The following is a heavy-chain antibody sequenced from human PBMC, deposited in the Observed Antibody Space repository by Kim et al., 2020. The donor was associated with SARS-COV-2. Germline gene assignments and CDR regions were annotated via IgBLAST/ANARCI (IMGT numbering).Heavy chain of an antibody. V-gene: IGHV3-15*01. J-gene: IGHJ4*02. D-gene: IGHD3-10*01. Sequence: VKGRFTISRDDSKITLYLQMNSLKSEDTAVYYCTTDSFLLWFGELLQTDYWGQGTLVTVSS. CDR3: TTDSFLLWFGELLQTDY.